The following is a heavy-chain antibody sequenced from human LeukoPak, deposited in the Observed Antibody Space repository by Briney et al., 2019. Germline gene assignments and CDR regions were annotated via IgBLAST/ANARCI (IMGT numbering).Heavy chain of an antibody. J-gene: IGHJ4*02. CDR1: RYALTADF. CDR2: INPNSGGT. Sequence: ASVNVSCALSRYALTADFIHWVRQAPGQGLEWMGWINPNSGGTNYAQRFQGRVTMTRDTSISTAYIELNRLRSDDTAVYYCASGGDSSGYYSSQGDYWGQGTLVTVSS. V-gene: IGHV1-2*02. D-gene: IGHD3-22*01. CDR3: ASGGDSSGYYSSQGDY.